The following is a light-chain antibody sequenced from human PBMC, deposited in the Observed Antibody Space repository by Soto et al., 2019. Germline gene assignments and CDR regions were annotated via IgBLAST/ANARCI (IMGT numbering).Light chain of an antibody. CDR1: QSVSSSY. CDR3: QQYGSSLPIT. V-gene: IGKV3-20*01. CDR2: GAS. Sequence: EIGLTQAPSTPFLSSGEKAPPSLRASQSVSSSYLAWYQQKPGQAPRLLIYGASSRATGIPDRFSGSGSGTDFTLTISRLEPEDFAVYYCQQYGSSLPITFGQGTRLEIK. J-gene: IGKJ5*01.